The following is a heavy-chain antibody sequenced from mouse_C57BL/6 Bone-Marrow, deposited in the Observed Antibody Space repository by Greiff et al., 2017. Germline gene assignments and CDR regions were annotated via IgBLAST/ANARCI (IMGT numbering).Heavy chain of an antibody. Sequence: QVQLKESGAELVRPGASVTLSCKASGYTFTDYEMHWVKQTPVHGLEWIGAIDPETGGTAYNQKFKGKAILTADKSSSTAYMELRSLTSEDSAVYYWTSTGTTRVYFDYWGQGTTLTVSS. J-gene: IGHJ2*01. V-gene: IGHV1-15*01. CDR1: GYTFTDYE. D-gene: IGHD4-1*02. CDR2: IDPETGGT. CDR3: TSTGTTRVYFDY.